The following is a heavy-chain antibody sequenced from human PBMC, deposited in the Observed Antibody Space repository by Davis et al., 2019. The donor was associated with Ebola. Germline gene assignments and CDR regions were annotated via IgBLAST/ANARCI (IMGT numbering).Heavy chain of an antibody. D-gene: IGHD3-10*01. V-gene: IGHV4-39*01. Sequence: TLSLTCTVSGGSISSSSYYWGWIRQPPGKGLEWIGSLYYSGSPYYNPSLKSRVTISVDTSKNQFSLKLSSVTAADTAVYYCARLVGRFGDAYYYYGMDVWGQGTTVTVSS. CDR1: GGSISSSSYY. CDR2: LYYSGSP. J-gene: IGHJ6*02. CDR3: ARLVGRFGDAYYYYGMDV.